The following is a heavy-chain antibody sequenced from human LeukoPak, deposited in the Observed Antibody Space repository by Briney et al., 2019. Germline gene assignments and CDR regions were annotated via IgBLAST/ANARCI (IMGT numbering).Heavy chain of an antibody. Sequence: PGGSLRLSCAVSGFAFSSYWMNWVRQAPGKGLEWVASIRQDGGEKSYVDSVKGRFTISRHNTKKSLYLQINSLRAEDTAVYYCARDGTAAGLYFDLWGQGTLVTVSS. J-gene: IGHJ4*01. D-gene: IGHD6-13*01. CDR2: IRQDGGEK. V-gene: IGHV3-7*01. CDR1: GFAFSSYW. CDR3: ARDGTAAGLYFDL.